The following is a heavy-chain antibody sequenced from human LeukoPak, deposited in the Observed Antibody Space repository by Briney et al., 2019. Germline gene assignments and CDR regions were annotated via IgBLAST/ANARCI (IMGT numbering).Heavy chain of an antibody. Sequence: SETLSLTCTVSGGSISSSSYYWSWIRQPPGKGLEWIGYIYYSGSTNYNPSLKSRVTISVDTSKNQFSLKLSSVTAADTAVYYCARVSQMTAIRFSGNRGCYFDYWGQGTLVTVSS. D-gene: IGHD1-26*01. CDR2: IYYSGST. V-gene: IGHV4-61*05. CDR3: ARVSQMTAIRFSGNRGCYFDY. CDR1: GGSISSSSYY. J-gene: IGHJ4*02.